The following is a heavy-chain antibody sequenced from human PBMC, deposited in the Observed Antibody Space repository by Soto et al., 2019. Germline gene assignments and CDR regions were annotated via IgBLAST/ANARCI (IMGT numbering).Heavy chain of an antibody. J-gene: IGHJ5*02. V-gene: IGHV4-4*07. CDR2: IYTSGST. Sequence: SETLSLTCTVSGGSISSYYWSWIRQPAGKGLEWIGRIYTSGSTNYNPSLKSRVTMSVDTSKNQFSLKLSSVTAADTAVYYCARDGTTRIAAAGAWFDPWGQGTLVTVS. D-gene: IGHD6-13*01. CDR1: GGSISSYY. CDR3: ARDGTTRIAAAGAWFDP.